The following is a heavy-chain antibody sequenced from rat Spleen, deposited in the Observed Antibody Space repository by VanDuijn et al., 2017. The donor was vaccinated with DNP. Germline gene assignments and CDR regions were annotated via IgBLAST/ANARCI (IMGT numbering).Heavy chain of an antibody. CDR3: TRVPTATGDWYFDF. Sequence: EVQLVESGGDLVQPGRSLKLSCEASGFTFNNYWMTWIRQVPGKGLEWVASISSIGGSTYYPDSVKGRFTISRDNAKNTLYLQMNSLRSEDTATYYCTRVPTATGDWYFDFWGPGTMVTVSS. J-gene: IGHJ1*01. CDR1: GFTFNNYW. CDR2: ISSIGGST. D-gene: IGHD1-1*01. V-gene: IGHV5-31*01.